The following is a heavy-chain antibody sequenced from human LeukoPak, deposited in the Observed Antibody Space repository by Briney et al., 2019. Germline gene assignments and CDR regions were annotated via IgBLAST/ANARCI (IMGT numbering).Heavy chain of an antibody. CDR2: IYYSGST. D-gene: IGHD3-22*01. CDR3: ARESSESMVIVVVRTGGFDP. J-gene: IGHJ5*02. V-gene: IGHV4-39*07. CDR1: GGSISSSSYY. Sequence: SETLSLTCTVSGGSISSSSYYWGWIRQPPGKGLEWIGSIYYSGSTYYNPSLKSRVTISVDTSKNQFSLKLSSVTAADTAVHYCARESSESMVIVVVRTGGFDPWGQGTLVTVSS.